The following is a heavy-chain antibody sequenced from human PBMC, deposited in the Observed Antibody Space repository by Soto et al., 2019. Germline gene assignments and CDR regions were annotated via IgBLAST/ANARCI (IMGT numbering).Heavy chain of an antibody. V-gene: IGHV4-39*01. Sequence: SETLSLTCTVSGGSISSSSYYWGWIRQPPGKGLEWIGSIYYSGSTYYNPSLKSRVTISVDTSKNQFSLKLSSVTAADTAVYYCARYRVHYYDSSGFSFENWFDPWGQGTLVTVS. CDR1: GGSISSSSYY. CDR3: ARYRVHYYDSSGFSFENWFDP. D-gene: IGHD3-22*01. J-gene: IGHJ5*02. CDR2: IYYSGST.